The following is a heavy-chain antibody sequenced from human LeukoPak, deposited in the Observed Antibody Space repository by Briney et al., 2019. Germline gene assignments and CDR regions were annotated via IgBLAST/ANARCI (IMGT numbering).Heavy chain of an antibody. Sequence: SETLSLTCAVYGGSFSGYYWSWIRQPPGKGLEWIGEINHSGSTNYNPSLKSRVTISVDTSKNQFSLKLSSVTAADTAVYYCARGGSSSWYSYYYYYYMGVWGKGTTVTVSS. CDR1: GGSFSGYY. CDR3: ARGGSSSWYSYYYYYYMGV. CDR2: INHSGST. D-gene: IGHD6-13*01. J-gene: IGHJ6*03. V-gene: IGHV4-34*01.